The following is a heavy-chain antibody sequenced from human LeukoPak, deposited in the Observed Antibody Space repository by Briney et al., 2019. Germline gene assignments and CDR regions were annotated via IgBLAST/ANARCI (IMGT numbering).Heavy chain of an antibody. V-gene: IGHV1-46*01. CDR2: INPIGGST. D-gene: IGHD5-24*01. CDR3: ARGPLTRDGYKSSGFDP. CDR1: GYTFSYYY. Sequence: ASVKVSCKASGYTFSYYYMHWVRQAPGQGLEWMGIINPIGGSTNYAQKFQGRVTMTRDTSTNTVYMDLSSLTSEDTALYYCARGPLTRDGYKSSGFDPWGQGTLVTVSS. J-gene: IGHJ5*02.